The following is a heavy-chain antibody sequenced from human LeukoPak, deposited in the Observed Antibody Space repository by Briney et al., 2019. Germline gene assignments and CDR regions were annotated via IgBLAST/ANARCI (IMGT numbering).Heavy chain of an antibody. D-gene: IGHD6-13*01. V-gene: IGHV4-59*10. Sequence: KTSETLSLTCAVYGGSFSGYYWSWIRQPAGKGLEWIGRIYTSGSTNYNPSLKSRVTMSVDTSKNQFSLKLSSVTAADTAVYYCARSSSWFYFDYWGQGTLVTVSS. CDR1: GGSFSGYY. J-gene: IGHJ4*02. CDR2: IYTSGST. CDR3: ARSSSWFYFDY.